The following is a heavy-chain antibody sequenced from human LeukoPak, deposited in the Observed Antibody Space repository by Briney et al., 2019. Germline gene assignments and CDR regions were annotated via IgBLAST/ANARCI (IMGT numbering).Heavy chain of an antibody. V-gene: IGHV4-34*01. J-gene: IGHJ3*02. Sequence: PSETLSLTCAVYGGSFSGYYWSWIRQPPGKGLEWIGEINHSGSTNYNPSLKSRVTISVDTSKNQFSLKLSSVTAADTAVYYCARGDPTVTTSFDIWGQGTMVTVSS. CDR3: ARGDPTVTTSFDI. CDR2: INHSGST. D-gene: IGHD4-17*01. CDR1: GGSFSGYY.